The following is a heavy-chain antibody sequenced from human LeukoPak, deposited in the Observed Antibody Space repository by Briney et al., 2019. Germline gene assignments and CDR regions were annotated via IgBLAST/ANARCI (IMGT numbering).Heavy chain of an antibody. CDR3: ARSDYWLAPPDYMDV. CDR1: GGSISSYY. D-gene: IGHD4/OR15-4a*01. J-gene: IGHJ6*03. V-gene: IGHV4-59*01. CDR2: IYYSGST. Sequence: SETLSLTCTVSGGSISSYYWSWIRQPPGKGLEWIGYIYYSGSTNYNPSLKSRVTISVDTSKNQFSLKLSSVTAADTAVYYCARSDYWLAPPDYMDVWGKGTTVTVSS.